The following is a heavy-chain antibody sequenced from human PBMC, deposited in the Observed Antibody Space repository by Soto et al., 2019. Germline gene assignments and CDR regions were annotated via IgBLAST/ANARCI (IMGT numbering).Heavy chain of an antibody. J-gene: IGHJ3*02. D-gene: IGHD3-16*02. V-gene: IGHV1-8*01. Sequence: ASVKVSCKASGYTFTSYDINWVRQATGQGLEWMGWMNPNSGNTGYAQKFQGRVTMTRNTSISTAYMELSSLRSEDTAVYYCARGYDYIWGSYRYTDAFDIWGQGTMVTVSS. CDR3: ARGYDYIWGSYRYTDAFDI. CDR1: GYTFTSYD. CDR2: MNPNSGNT.